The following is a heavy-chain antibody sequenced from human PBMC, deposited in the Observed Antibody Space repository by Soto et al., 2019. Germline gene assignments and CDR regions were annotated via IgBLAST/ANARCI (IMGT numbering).Heavy chain of an antibody. CDR2: IKSKTDGGTP. V-gene: IGHV3-15*01. Sequence: GGSLRLSCAVSGITFTKAWMSWVRQAPGKGLEWVGRIKSKTDGGTPDYAAPVKGRFTISRDDSKNTLFLQMNSLKTEDTAVYYCSTEAYSSNDIWYRASLWGQGTLVTVSS. CDR3: STEAYSSNDIWYRASL. D-gene: IGHD2-8*01. CDR1: GITFTKAW. J-gene: IGHJ4*02.